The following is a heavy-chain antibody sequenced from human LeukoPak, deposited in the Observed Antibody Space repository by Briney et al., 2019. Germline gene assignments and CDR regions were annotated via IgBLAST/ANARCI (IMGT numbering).Heavy chain of an antibody. J-gene: IGHJ6*03. CDR2: IIPIFGTA. Sequence: ASVKVSCKASGGTFSSYAISWVRQAPGQGLEWMGGIIPIFGTANYAQKFQGRVTITADESTSTAYMELSSLRSEDTAVYYCARGVTIFGGYYHYMDVWGKGTTVTVSS. V-gene: IGHV1-69*01. CDR3: ARGVTIFGGYYHYMDV. D-gene: IGHD3-3*01. CDR1: GGTFSSYA.